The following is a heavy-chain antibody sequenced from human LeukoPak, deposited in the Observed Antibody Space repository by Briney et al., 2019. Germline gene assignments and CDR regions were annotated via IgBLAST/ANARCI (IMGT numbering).Heavy chain of an antibody. CDR1: GLPFSSSA. Sequence: PPGASLRLSCQAPGLPFSSSAMSSARQAPGKRPESVSPLSGTCGSTHYADSVKGRFTISRDNSKNTLYLQMNSLRAEDTAVYYSAKSGSTFYDTAPVDYWGQGTLVTVSS. CDR2: LSGTCGST. CDR3: AKSGSTFYDTAPVDY. J-gene: IGHJ4*02. D-gene: IGHD2/OR15-2a*01. V-gene: IGHV3-23*01.